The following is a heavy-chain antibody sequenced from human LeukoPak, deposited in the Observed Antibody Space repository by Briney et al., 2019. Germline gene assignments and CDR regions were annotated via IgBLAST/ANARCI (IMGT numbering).Heavy chain of an antibody. V-gene: IGHV4-4*02. CDR1: GGSISSSNW. D-gene: IGHD5-12*01. J-gene: IGHJ4*02. Sequence: SGTLSLTCAVSGGSISSSNWWSWVRPPPGEGLEWIGEIYHSGSTNYNPSLKSRVTISVDKSKNQFSLKLSSVTAADTAVCYCARAPGYSGYGFFDYWGQGTLVTVSS. CDR2: IYHSGST. CDR3: ARAPGYSGYGFFDY.